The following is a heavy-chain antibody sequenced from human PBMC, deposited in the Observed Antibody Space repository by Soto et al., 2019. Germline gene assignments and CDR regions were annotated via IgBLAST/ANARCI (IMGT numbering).Heavy chain of an antibody. CDR3: ARKVVYTYGLDAFHI. Sequence: GGSLRLSCAASGSTFSSYWITWVRQTPGKGLEWVAIIKEDGSEKYYVDSVKGRFTISRGNAKNSVYLQMDSLRAEDTAVYYCARKVVYTYGLDAFHIWGQGTMVTVSS. CDR2: IKEDGSEK. D-gene: IGHD5-18*01. J-gene: IGHJ3*02. V-gene: IGHV3-7*05. CDR1: GSTFSSYW.